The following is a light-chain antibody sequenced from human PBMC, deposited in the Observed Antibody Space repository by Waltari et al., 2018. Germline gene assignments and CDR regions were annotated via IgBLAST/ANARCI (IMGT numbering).Light chain of an antibody. CDR1: YSDVGAYDY. J-gene: IGLJ1*01. Sequence: QSALTQPASVSGSPGQSITISCTGTYSDVGAYDYVSWYQQYPGKAPKLVIYDVSSRPSVTSDRFSGSKSGNTASLIISGLQAEDEADYYCSSYTSNRHYVIGAGTTVTVL. CDR2: DVS. CDR3: SSYTSNRHYV. V-gene: IGLV2-14*01.